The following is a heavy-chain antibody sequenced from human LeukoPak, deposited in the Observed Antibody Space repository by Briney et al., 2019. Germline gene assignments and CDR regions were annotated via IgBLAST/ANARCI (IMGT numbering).Heavy chain of an antibody. V-gene: IGHV3-21*01. CDR2: ISSGSSYI. D-gene: IGHD5-12*01. CDR3: ACTSGYDFSSYYYYYMDV. Sequence: GGSLRLSCAASGFTFSSYSMNWVRRAPGKGLEGVSSISSGSSYIYYADSVKGRFTISRDNAKNSLYLQMNSLSAEDTAVYYCACTSGYDFSSYYYYYMDVWGKGTTVTVSS. CDR1: GFTFSSYS. J-gene: IGHJ6*03.